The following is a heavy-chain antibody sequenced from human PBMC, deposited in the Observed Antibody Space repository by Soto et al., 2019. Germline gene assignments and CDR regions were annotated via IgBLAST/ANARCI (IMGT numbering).Heavy chain of an antibody. V-gene: IGHV1-3*01. CDR1: GYAFTSYA. Sequence: ASVKVSCKASGYAFTSYAMHWVRQATGQRLEWMGWINAGNGNTKYSQKFQGRVTITRDTSASTAYMELSSLRSEDTAVYYCARDAGLGIAAAGTLSYYYYMDVWGKGTTVTVSS. D-gene: IGHD6-13*01. CDR3: ARDAGLGIAAAGTLSYYYYMDV. J-gene: IGHJ6*03. CDR2: INAGNGNT.